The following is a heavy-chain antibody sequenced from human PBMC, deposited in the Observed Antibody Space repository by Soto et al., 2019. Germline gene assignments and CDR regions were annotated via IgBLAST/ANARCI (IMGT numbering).Heavy chain of an antibody. D-gene: IGHD1-26*01. V-gene: IGHV3-30*18. Sequence: GGSLRLSCAASGFTFSSYGMHWVRQAPGKGLEWVAVISYDGSNKYYADSVKGRFTISRDNSKNTLYLQMNSLRAEDTAVYYCAKDVVVGATTGLGDHYYYGMDVWGQGTTVTVSS. CDR1: GFTFSSYG. CDR3: AKDVVVGATTGLGDHYYYGMDV. CDR2: ISYDGSNK. J-gene: IGHJ6*02.